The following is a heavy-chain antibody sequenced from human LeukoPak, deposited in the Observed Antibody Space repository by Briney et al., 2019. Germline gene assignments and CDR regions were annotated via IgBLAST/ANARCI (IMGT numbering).Heavy chain of an antibody. CDR3: ARVNYDFWSGYSLIGPFDY. Sequence: PGGSLRLSCAASGFTFSSYAMHWVRQAPGKGLEWVAVISYDGSNKYYADSVKGRFTISRDNSKNTLYLQMNSLRAEDTAVCYCARVNYDFWSGYSLIGPFDYWGQGTLVTVSS. V-gene: IGHV3-30-3*01. CDR2: ISYDGSNK. J-gene: IGHJ4*02. CDR1: GFTFSSYA. D-gene: IGHD3-3*01.